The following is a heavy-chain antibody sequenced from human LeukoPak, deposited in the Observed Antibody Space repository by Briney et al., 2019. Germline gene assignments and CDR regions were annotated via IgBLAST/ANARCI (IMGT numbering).Heavy chain of an antibody. CDR1: GFSFSSSW. CDR3: TLVQVAGVFDY. V-gene: IGHV3-7*03. Sequence: GGSLRLSCAASGFSFSSSWMSWVRQAPGKGLEWVANIKQDGSDKYYVDSVKGRFTISRDNARNSLYLQMNSLRAEDTAVYYCTLVQVAGVFDYWGQGTQVTVSS. D-gene: IGHD6-19*01. CDR2: IKQDGSDK. J-gene: IGHJ4*02.